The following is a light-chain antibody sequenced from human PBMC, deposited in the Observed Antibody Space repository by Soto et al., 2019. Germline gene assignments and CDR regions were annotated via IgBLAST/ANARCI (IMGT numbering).Light chain of an antibody. CDR2: EVS. CDR1: SSDVGGYTY. V-gene: IGLV2-14*01. J-gene: IGLJ1*01. CDR3: TSYTTSSTYV. Sequence: QSDLTQPASVSGSPGQSITISCTGTSSDVGGYTYVSWYQQHPGKAPKLMIYEVSNRPSGVSNRFSGSKSGNTASLTISGLQAEDEADYYCTSYTTSSTYVFGTGTKVTVL.